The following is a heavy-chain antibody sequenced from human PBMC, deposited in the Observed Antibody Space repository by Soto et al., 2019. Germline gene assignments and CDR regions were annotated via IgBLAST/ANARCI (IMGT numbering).Heavy chain of an antibody. CDR1: GGSFSGYY. CDR2: IHSSGST. Sequence: SETLSLTCAVYGGSFSGYYWSWIRQHPQKGLEWIGNIHSSGSTDYHPSLKSRLIISVDTSKNQFSLKLSSVTAADTAVYYCARESAPSHYYGMDVWGPGTTVTVSS. V-gene: IGHV4-34*09. J-gene: IGHJ6*02. CDR3: ARESAPSHYYGMDV.